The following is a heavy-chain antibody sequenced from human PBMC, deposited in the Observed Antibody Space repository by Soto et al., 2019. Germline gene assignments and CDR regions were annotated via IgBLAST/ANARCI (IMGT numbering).Heavy chain of an antibody. CDR2: IWYDGSNK. V-gene: IGHV3-33*01. J-gene: IGHJ3*02. CDR3: ARGRYSTGLGAFDI. Sequence: QVQLVESGGGVVQPGRSLRLSCAASGFTFSSYGMHWVRQAPGKGLEWVAVIWYDGSNKYYADSVKGRFTISRDNSKNTLYLQMNSLRAEDTAVYYCARGRYSTGLGAFDIWGQGTMVTVSS. D-gene: IGHD2-2*01. CDR1: GFTFSSYG.